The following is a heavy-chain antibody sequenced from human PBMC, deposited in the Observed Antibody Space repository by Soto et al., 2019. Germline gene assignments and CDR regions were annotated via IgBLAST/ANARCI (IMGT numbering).Heavy chain of an antibody. V-gene: IGHV1-24*01. CDR1: GYTLTELS. Sequence: ASVKVSSKVSGYTLTELSMHWVRQAPGKGLEWMGGFDPEDGETIYAQKFQGRVTMTEDTSTDTAYMELSSLRSEDTAVYYCGREFSWYNYFDYWGQGTLVTVSS. CDR2: FDPEDGET. D-gene: IGHD6-13*01. CDR3: GREFSWYNYFDY. J-gene: IGHJ4*02.